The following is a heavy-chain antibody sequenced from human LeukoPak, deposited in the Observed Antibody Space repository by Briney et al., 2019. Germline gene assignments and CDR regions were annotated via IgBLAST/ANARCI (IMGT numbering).Heavy chain of an antibody. CDR3: AKWDASYSSGWYDY. Sequence: GGSLRLSCAASGFTFSSYGMHWVRQAPGKGLEWVAFIRYDGSNKYYADSVKGRFTISRDNSKNTLYLQMNSLRADDTAVYFCAKWDASYSSGWYDYWGQGILVTVSS. J-gene: IGHJ4*02. V-gene: IGHV3-30*02. CDR2: IRYDGSNK. CDR1: GFTFSSYG. D-gene: IGHD6-19*01.